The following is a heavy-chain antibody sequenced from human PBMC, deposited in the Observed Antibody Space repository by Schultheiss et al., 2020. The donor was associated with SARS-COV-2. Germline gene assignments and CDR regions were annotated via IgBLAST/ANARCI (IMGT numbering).Heavy chain of an antibody. CDR1: GGSFSGYN. CDR3: ARDSSNWGAEFDY. D-gene: IGHD6-13*01. V-gene: IGHV4-59*12. J-gene: IGHJ4*02. CDR2: NYYSGSS. Sequence: SETLSLTCAVYGGSFSGYNWSWIRQPPGKGLEWIGYNYYSGSSNYNPTLKSRVNISVDKFNNQFSLQMHSMTAADTDVYYCARDSSNWGAEFDYWSQGTLVTVAS.